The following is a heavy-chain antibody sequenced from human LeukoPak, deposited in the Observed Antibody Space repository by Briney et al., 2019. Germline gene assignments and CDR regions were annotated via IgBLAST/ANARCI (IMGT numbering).Heavy chain of an antibody. CDR3: ARDNAGATSWFDP. CDR2: IIPIFGTA. D-gene: IGHD1-26*01. J-gene: IGHJ5*02. V-gene: IGHV1-69*13. Sequence: GASVKVSCKASGGTFSSYAISWVRQAPGQGLEWMGGIIPIFGTANYAQKFQGRVTITAGESTSTAYMELSSLRSEDTAVYYCARDNAGATSWFDPWGQGTLVTVSS. CDR1: GGTFSSYA.